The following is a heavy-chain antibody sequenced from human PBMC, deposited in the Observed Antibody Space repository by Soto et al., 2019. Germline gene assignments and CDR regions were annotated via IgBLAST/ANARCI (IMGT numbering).Heavy chain of an antibody. CDR1: GYTFTGYY. CDR2: INPNSGGT. D-gene: IGHD2-8*01. V-gene: IGHV1-2*04. Sequence: ASVKVSCKASGYTFTGYYMHWVRQAPGQGLEWMGWINPNSGGTNYAQKFQGWVTMTRDTSISTAYMELSRLRSDDTAVYYCERGHGMVYAIRDYYYGMDVWGQGTTVTVSS. J-gene: IGHJ6*02. CDR3: ERGHGMVYAIRDYYYGMDV.